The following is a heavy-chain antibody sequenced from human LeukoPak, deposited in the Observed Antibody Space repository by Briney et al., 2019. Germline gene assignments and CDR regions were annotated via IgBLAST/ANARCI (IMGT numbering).Heavy chain of an antibody. V-gene: IGHV3-21*01. CDR3: ARDSSGYSNFDY. CDR1: GFTFSSYS. CDR2: ISSSSSYI. Sequence: GGSLRLSCAASGFTFSSYSMNWVRQAPGKGLEWVSSISSSSSYIYYADSVKGRFTISRDNAKNSLYLQMNSLRAEDTAVYCCARDSSGYSNFDYWGQGTLVTVSS. J-gene: IGHJ4*02. D-gene: IGHD3-22*01.